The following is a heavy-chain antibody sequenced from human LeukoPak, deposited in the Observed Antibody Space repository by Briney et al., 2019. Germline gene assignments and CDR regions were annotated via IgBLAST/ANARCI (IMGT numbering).Heavy chain of an antibody. D-gene: IGHD3-9*01. J-gene: IGHJ5*02. CDR3: ARALNFDYARGVSNWFDP. CDR2: IKQDGSEK. Sequence: GGSLRLSCAASGFTFNDYGMHWVRQAPGKGLEWVANIKQDGSEKYYVDSVKGRFTISRDNAKNSLYLQMNSLRAEDTAVYYCARALNFDYARGVSNWFDPWGQGTLVTVSS. CDR1: GFTFNDYG. V-gene: IGHV3-7*01.